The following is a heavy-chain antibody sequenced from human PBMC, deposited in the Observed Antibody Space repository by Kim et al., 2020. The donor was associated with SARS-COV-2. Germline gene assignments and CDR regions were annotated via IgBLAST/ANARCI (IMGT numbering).Heavy chain of an antibody. V-gene: IGHV3-21*01. CDR2: ISSSSYI. CDR3: ARDGIITIFGVVPLYANYYYGMDV. Sequence: GGSLRLSCAASGFTFSSYSMNWVRQAPGKGLEWVSSISSSSYIYYADSVKGRFTISRDNAKNSLYLQMNSLRAEDTAVYYCARDGIITIFGVVPLYANYYYGMDVWGQGTTVTVSS. D-gene: IGHD3-3*01. J-gene: IGHJ6*02. CDR1: GFTFSSYS.